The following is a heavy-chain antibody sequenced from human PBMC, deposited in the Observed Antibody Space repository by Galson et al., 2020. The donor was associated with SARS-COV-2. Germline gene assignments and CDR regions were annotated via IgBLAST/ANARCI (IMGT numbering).Heavy chain of an antibody. CDR3: ARRAPYGDYEYYFDY. V-gene: IGHV4-59*01. CDR1: GDSISSYY. Sequence: SETLSLTCTVSGDSISSYYLNWIRQPPGKGLEWMGYFHYSGSTTNPSLKNRVSMSVDTSQKQFSLQLSSVTAADTAVYYCARRAPYGDYEYYFDYWGQGTLGTVSS. J-gene: IGHJ4*02. CDR2: FHYSGST. D-gene: IGHD4-17*01.